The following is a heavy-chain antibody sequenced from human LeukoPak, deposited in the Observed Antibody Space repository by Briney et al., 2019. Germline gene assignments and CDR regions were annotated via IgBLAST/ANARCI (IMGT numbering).Heavy chain of an antibody. CDR1: GYSISSSYY. J-gene: IGHJ6*03. CDR3: ARVSGVYYYYMDV. V-gene: IGHV4-38-2*02. Sequence: SETLSLTCTVSGYSISSSYYWGWIRQPPGKGLEWIGSIYYSGSTYYNPSLKSRVTISVDTSKNQFSLKLSSVTAADTAVYYCARVSGVYYYYMDVWGKGTTVTVSS. D-gene: IGHD2-8*01. CDR2: IYYSGST.